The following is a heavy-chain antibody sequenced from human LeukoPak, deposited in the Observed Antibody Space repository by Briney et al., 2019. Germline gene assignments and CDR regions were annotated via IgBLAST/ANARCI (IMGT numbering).Heavy chain of an antibody. D-gene: IGHD1-26*01. J-gene: IGHJ3*02. CDR2: ISGSGGST. CDR1: GFTFSSYA. CDR3: ARGGWGAFDI. Sequence: PGGSLRLSCAASGFTFSSYAMSWVRQAPGKGLEWASAISGSGGSTYYADSVKGRFTISRDNAKNSLYLQMNSLRAEDTAVYYCARGGWGAFDIWGQGTMVTVSS. V-gene: IGHV3-23*01.